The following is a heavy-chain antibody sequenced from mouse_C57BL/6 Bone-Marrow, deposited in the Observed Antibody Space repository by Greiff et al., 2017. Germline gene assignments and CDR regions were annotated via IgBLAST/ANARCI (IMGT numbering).Heavy chain of an antibody. Sequence: DVKLQESGGDLVKPGGSLKLSCAASGFTFSSYGMSWVRQTPDKRLEWVATISSGGSYTYYPDSVKGRFTISRDNAKNTLYLQMSSLKSEDTAMYYCARQIYYDYDPLAYWGQGTLVTVSA. CDR2: ISSGGSYT. J-gene: IGHJ3*01. V-gene: IGHV5-6*02. D-gene: IGHD2-4*01. CDR3: ARQIYYDYDPLAY. CDR1: GFTFSSYG.